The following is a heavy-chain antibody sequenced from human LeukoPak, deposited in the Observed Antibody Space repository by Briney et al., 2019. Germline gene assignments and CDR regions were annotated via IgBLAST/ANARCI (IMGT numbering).Heavy chain of an antibody. CDR3: ARVGSGWFHFDY. Sequence: PSETLSLTCTVSGYSISSGYYWAWIRQPPGKGLEWIGSIYHSGSTYYNPSLKSRVTISVDTSKDQFSLKLSSVTAADTAVYYCARVGSGWFHFDYWGQGTLVTVSS. D-gene: IGHD6-19*01. V-gene: IGHV4-38-2*02. J-gene: IGHJ4*02. CDR2: IYHSGST. CDR1: GYSISSGYY.